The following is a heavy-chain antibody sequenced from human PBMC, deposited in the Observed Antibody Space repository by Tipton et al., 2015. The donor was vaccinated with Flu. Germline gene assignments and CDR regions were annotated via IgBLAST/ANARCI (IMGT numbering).Heavy chain of an antibody. CDR2: ISYDGTTE. CDR1: DFTFSDYT. CDR3: ARELFDFYGSSGYPDY. V-gene: IGHV3-30*04. Sequence: SLRLSCAASDFTFSDYTMSWVRQAPGKGLEWMAVISYDGTTEKYADSVKGRFTISRDNAKNTVYLQMNSLRPEGTAVYYCARELFDFYGSSGYPDYWGQGTLVTVSS. D-gene: IGHD3-22*01. J-gene: IGHJ4*02.